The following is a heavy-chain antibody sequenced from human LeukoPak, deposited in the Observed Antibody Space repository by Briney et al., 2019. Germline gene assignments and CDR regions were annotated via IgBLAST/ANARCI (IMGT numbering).Heavy chain of an antibody. CDR3: ARTKRMGDYGGNERYFDY. V-gene: IGHV1-69*13. Sequence: GASVKVSCKASGGTFSSYAISWVRQAPGQGLEWMGGIIPIFGTANYAQKFQGRVTITADESTSTAYMELSSLRSEDTAVYYCARTKRMGDYGGNERYFDYWGQGTLVTVSS. J-gene: IGHJ4*02. D-gene: IGHD4-23*01. CDR2: IIPIFGTA. CDR1: GGTFSSYA.